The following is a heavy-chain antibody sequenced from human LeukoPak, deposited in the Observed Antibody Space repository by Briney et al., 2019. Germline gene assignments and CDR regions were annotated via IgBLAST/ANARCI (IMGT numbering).Heavy chain of an antibody. D-gene: IGHD3-22*01. Sequence: GGSLRLSCAASGFTFSSYAMHWVRQGPGKGLEWLAIISYDGRNNHYGDSVKGRFTISRDNSKNTLHLQMNSLRAEDTAVYYCAKLGSDSSGSHTLFDYWGQGTQVTVSS. V-gene: IGHV3-30*18. CDR1: GFTFSSYA. CDR2: ISYDGRNN. J-gene: IGHJ4*02. CDR3: AKLGSDSSGSHTLFDY.